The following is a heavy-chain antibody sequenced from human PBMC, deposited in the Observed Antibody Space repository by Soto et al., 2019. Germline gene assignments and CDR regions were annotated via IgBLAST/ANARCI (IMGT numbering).Heavy chain of an antibody. V-gene: IGHV3-30*18. CDR2: IWYDGSQK. J-gene: IGHJ4*02. D-gene: IGHD6-19*01. CDR3: AKDQRIVVAIDY. Sequence: LRLSCAASGFTFSNFGMHWVRQAPGKGLEWVAVIWYDGSQKYYADSVKGRFTISRDNSKNTLYLQMNSLRAEDTAVYYCAKDQRIVVAIDYWGQGTLVTVS. CDR1: GFTFSNFG.